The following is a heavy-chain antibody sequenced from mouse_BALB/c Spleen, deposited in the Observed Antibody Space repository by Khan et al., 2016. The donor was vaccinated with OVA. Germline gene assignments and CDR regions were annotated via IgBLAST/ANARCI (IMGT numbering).Heavy chain of an antibody. CDR1: GFTFSSYG. CDR2: ISGDSSTI. CDR3: TRSYYYGYYFDY. V-gene: IGHV5-17*02. Sequence: EVKLVESGGGLVQPGGSRKLSCAASGFTFSSYGMHWVRQTPEKGLEWVAYISGDSSTIYYADTVKGRFTISRDNTKTTLFLKMPSLMSDGTAMYYCTRSYYYGYYFDYWGQGTTLTVSS. D-gene: IGHD1-1*01. J-gene: IGHJ2*01.